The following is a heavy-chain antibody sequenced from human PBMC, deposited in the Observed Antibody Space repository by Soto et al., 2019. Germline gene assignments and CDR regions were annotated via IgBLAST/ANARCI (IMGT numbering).Heavy chain of an antibody. CDR1: GGSFSGYY. V-gene: IGHV4-34*01. D-gene: IGHD3-16*02. CDR2: INHSGST. J-gene: IGHJ4*02. CDR3: ATRGDDYVWGSYRYGDY. Sequence: QVQLQQWGAGLLKPSETLSLTCAVYGGSFSGYYWSWIRQPPGKGLEWIGEINHSGSTNYNPSLKSRVTISVDTSKNQFSLKLSSVTAADTAVYYCATRGDDYVWGSYRYGDYWGQGTLVTVSS.